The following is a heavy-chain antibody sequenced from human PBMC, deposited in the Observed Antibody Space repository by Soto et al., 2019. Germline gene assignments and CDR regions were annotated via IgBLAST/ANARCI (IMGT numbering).Heavy chain of an antibody. CDR3: ARSVYSGYDWGGYYYYGMDV. CDR1: GFTFSSYS. D-gene: IGHD5-12*01. Sequence: VGSLRLSCAASGFTFSSYSMNWVRQAPGKGLEWVSSISSSSSYIYYADSVKGRITISRDNAKNSLYLQMNSLRAEDTAVYYCARSVYSGYDWGGYYYYGMDVWGQGTTVTVSS. CDR2: ISSSSSYI. V-gene: IGHV3-21*01. J-gene: IGHJ6*02.